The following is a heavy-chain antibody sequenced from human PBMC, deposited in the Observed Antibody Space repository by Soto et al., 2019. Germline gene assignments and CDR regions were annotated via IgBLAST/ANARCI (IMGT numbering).Heavy chain of an antibody. D-gene: IGHD3-22*01. Sequence: QVQLVESGGGVVQPGTSLRLSCAASGFTFSHYGIHWVRQAPGKGLEWVALTWSGGRGENYADSVRGRFTVSRDNSETTVYMKMNSLRVEDTAVYYCAKDDDTSSHFSLLDFRGQGTLVTVSS. CDR2: TWSGGRGE. CDR3: AKDDDTSSHFSLLDF. V-gene: IGHV3-33*06. J-gene: IGHJ4*02. CDR1: GFTFSHYG.